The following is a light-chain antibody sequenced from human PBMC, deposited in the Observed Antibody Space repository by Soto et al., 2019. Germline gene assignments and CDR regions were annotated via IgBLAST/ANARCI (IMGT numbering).Light chain of an antibody. CDR1: SSDIGGYNY. Sequence: QSVLTQPPSASGSPGQSVTIACTVTSSDIGGYNYVSWYQQHPGKAPKLMIYEVIKRPSGVPDRFSGSRSGNTASLTVSGLQAEDEADYYCSSYTGTNNLYVFGTGTKV. CDR3: SSYTGTNNLYV. CDR2: EVI. J-gene: IGLJ1*01. V-gene: IGLV2-8*01.